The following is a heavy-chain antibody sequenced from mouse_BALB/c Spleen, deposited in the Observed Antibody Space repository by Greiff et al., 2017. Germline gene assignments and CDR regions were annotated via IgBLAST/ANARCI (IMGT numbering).Heavy chain of an antibody. Sequence: EVQLQESGPGLVKPSQSLSLTCTVTGYSIPSDYAWNWIRQFPGNKLEWMGYISYSGSTSYNPSLKSRISITRDTSKNQFFLQLNSVTTEDTATYYCARLVGARGWFAYWGQGTLVTVSA. J-gene: IGHJ3*01. CDR1: GYSIPSDYA. D-gene: IGHD2-2*01. CDR2: ISYSGST. V-gene: IGHV3-2*02. CDR3: ARLVGARGWFAY.